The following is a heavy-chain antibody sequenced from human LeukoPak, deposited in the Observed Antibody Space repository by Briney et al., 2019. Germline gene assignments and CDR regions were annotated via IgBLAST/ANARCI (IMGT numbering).Heavy chain of an antibody. V-gene: IGHV3-30*18. CDR2: ISYDGSNK. CDR3: AKRDCTNGVCEYFGY. J-gene: IGHJ4*02. CDR1: GFTFSSYG. D-gene: IGHD2-8*01. Sequence: GGSLRLSCAASGFTFSSYGTHWVRQAPGKGLEWVAVISYDGSNKYYADSVKGRFTISRDNSKNTLYLQMNSLRAEDTAVYYCAKRDCTNGVCEYFGYWGQGTLVTVSS.